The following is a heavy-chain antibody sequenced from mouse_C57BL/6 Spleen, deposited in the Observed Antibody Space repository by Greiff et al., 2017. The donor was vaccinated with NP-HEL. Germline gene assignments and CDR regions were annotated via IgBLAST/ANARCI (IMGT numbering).Heavy chain of an antibody. V-gene: IGHV5-12*01. CDR1: GFTFSDYY. CDR2: ISNGGGST. D-gene: IGHD4-1*01. CDR3: ARQRGWDGGFDD. J-gene: IGHJ2*01. Sequence: EVQGVESGGGLVQPGGSLKLSCAASGFTFSDYYMYWVRQTPEKRLEWVAYISNGGGSTYYPDTVKGRFTISRDNAKNTLYLQRSRLKAEDTAMYYCARQRGWDGGFDDWGQGTTLTVSS.